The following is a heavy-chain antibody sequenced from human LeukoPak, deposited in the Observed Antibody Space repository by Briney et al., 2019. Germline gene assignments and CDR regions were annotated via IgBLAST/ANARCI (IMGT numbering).Heavy chain of an antibody. J-gene: IGHJ4*02. V-gene: IGHV5-51*01. CDR2: IYPRASDT. CDR1: GYNFPNYW. Sequence: GESLKTSCKGSGYNFPNYWIGWVRQLPGKGLEWMGIIYPRASDTRYSPSFQGHVVISVDKSINTAYLQLSSLKVSDSAMYLCTRRGFDLWGQGTQVTVSS. CDR3: TRRGFDL.